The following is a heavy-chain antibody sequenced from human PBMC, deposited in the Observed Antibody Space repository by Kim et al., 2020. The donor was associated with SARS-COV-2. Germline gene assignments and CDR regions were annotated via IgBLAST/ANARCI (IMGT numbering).Heavy chain of an antibody. CDR3: ARVTMVRGVSSFDY. Sequence: SETLSLTCTVSGGSISSYYWSWIRQPPGKGLEWIGYIYYSGSTNYNPSLKSRVTISVDTSKNQFSLKLSSVTAADTAVYYCARVTMVRGVSSFDYWGQGTLVTVSS. D-gene: IGHD3-10*01. V-gene: IGHV4-59*13. CDR1: GGSISSYY. J-gene: IGHJ4*02. CDR2: IYYSGST.